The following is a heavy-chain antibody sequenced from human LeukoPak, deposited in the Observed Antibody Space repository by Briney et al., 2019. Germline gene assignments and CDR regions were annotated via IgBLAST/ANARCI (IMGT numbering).Heavy chain of an antibody. CDR3: AHRQSGAFDI. CDR1: GCALSTRAVG. J-gene: IGHJ3*02. CDR2: IYGNDDK. Sequence: SGPTLVKPTQTLTLTSTFSGCALSTRAVGVGWIRQPPGKALECLSLIYGNDDKRYSPALKSRLTITKDTSKNQVVLTMTNMDPVDTATYYCAHRQSGAFDIWGQGTMVTVSS. V-gene: IGHV2-5*01.